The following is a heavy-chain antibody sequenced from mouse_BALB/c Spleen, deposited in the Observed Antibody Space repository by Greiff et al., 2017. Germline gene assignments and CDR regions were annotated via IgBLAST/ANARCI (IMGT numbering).Heavy chain of an antibody. CDR1: GFNIKDTY. CDR3: ACSANGAMDY. V-gene: IGHV14-3*02. Sequence: EVKVVESGAELVKPGASVKLSCTASGFNIKDTYMHWVKQRPEQGLEWIGRIDPANGNTKYDPKFQGKATITADTSSNTAYLQLSSLTSEDTAVYYCACSANGAMDYWGQGTSVTVSS. D-gene: IGHD1-1*01. J-gene: IGHJ4*01. CDR2: IDPANGNT.